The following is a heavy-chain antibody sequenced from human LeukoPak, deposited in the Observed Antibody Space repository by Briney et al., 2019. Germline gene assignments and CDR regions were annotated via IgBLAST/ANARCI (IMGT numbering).Heavy chain of an antibody. D-gene: IGHD3-16*01. CDR3: ASMGANGFDM. CDR2: INTYTGNP. V-gene: IGHV7-4-1*02. CDR1: GYTFTSYA. Sequence: GASVKVSCKASGYTFTSYAINWVRQAPGQGLEFMGWINTYTGNPTYGQAFTGRFVFSVDTSVSTAYLQISRLKTEDTAVYYCASMGANGFDMWGQGTTVTVSS. J-gene: IGHJ3*02.